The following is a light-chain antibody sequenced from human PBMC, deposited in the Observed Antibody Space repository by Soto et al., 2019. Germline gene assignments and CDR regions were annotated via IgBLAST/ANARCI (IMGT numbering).Light chain of an antibody. CDR1: QSIANNY. CDR2: DAS. CDR3: QHYNHWHWA. Sequence: EVALTQSPGTLSLSPGARATLSCRASQSIANNYLTWYQQKPGQAPRVLIYDASTRATGIPDRFSGSGSGTEFTLTISSLQSEDFAFYYCQHYNHWHWAFGQGTKVDIK. J-gene: IGKJ1*01. V-gene: IGKV3D-20*02.